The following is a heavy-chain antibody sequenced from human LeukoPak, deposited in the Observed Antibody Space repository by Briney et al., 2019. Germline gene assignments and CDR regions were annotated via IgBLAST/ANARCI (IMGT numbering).Heavy chain of an antibody. J-gene: IGHJ3*02. CDR2: IYSGGST. D-gene: IGHD2-2*01. Sequence: PGESLRLSCAASGFIVSSNYMNWVRQAPGKGLEGVSVIYSGGSTYYADPVKGRFTISRDNSKNTLYLQMNSLRAEDTAVYYCARGTHCSSTSCYDAARTNHDAFDIWGQGTMVTVSS. V-gene: IGHV3-66*01. CDR1: GFIVSSNY. CDR3: ARGTHCSSTSCYDAARTNHDAFDI.